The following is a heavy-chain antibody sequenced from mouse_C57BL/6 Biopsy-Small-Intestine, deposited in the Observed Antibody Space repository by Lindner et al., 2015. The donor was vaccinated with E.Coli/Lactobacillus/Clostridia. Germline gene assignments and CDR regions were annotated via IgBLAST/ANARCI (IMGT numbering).Heavy chain of an antibody. CDR1: GFKFKDYY. Sequence: VQLQESGAELVKPGDSVKLSCTTSGFKFKDYYMHWVKQKTEQGLEWIGRIDPEDGETLYAPKFQDKIIITVDTSSNTTYLQLSGLTPEDTAVYYCTRTLTYWGQGTLVTVSA. CDR2: IDPEDGET. V-gene: IGHV14-2*01. J-gene: IGHJ3*01. CDR3: TRTLTY.